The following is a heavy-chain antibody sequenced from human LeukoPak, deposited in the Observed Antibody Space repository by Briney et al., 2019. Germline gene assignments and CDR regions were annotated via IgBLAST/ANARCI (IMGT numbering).Heavy chain of an antibody. CDR2: ISAPSSAI. CDR3: ARVSFDY. CDR1: GFTFNTCS. V-gene: IGHV3-48*02. Sequence: GGSLRLSCAASGFTFNTCSMNWVRQAPGKGLEWISYISAPSSAIHYADSVKGRSTISRDNAKNSLYLQMNSLRDEDTAVYYCARVSFDYWGQGSLVTVSS. J-gene: IGHJ4*02.